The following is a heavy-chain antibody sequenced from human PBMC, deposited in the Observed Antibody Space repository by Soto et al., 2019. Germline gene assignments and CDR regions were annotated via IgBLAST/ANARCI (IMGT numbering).Heavy chain of an antibody. CDR1: GYTFSDYY. J-gene: IGHJ4*02. V-gene: IGHV1-2*02. CDR3: ASGRVAFDY. CDR2: INPNTGGA. D-gene: IGHD3-3*01. Sequence: QVQLVQSGAEVKKPGASVTVSCKASGYTFSDYYIHWVRQAPGQGLEWMGWINPNTGGANAPQKFQGRVSMTRDTSISTGYMELSRLTSDDTAVYYCASGRVAFDYWGQGTLVTVAS.